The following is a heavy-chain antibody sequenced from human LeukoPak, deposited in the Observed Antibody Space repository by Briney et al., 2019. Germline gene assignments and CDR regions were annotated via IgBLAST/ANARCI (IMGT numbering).Heavy chain of an antibody. CDR1: GGSISRYY. CDR3: ARRGITGYFEY. CDR2: IYYSGST. V-gene: IGHV4-59*01. J-gene: IGHJ4*02. D-gene: IGHD3-16*01. Sequence: SETLSLTCTVSGGSISRYYWSWIRQPPGKGLEWIGYIYYSGSTNYNPSLKSRVNISVDTSKNQFSLKLSSVTAADTAVYYCARRGITGYFEYWGQGTLVTVSS.